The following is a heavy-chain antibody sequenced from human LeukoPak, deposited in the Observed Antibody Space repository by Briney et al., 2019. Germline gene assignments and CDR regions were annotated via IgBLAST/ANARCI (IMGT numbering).Heavy chain of an antibody. CDR2: INPNSGGT. D-gene: IGHD3-16*02. J-gene: IGHJ4*02. V-gene: IGHV1-2*02. Sequence: ASVKVSCKASGCTFTGYYMHWVRQAPGQGLEWMGWINPNSGGTNYAQKFQGRVTMTRDTSISTAYMELSRLRSDDTAVYYCASFITFGGVIVPFYWGQGTLVTVSS. CDR1: GCTFTGYY. CDR3: ASFITFGGVIVPFY.